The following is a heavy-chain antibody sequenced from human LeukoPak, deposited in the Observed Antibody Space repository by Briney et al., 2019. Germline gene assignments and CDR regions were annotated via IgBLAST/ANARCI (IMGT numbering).Heavy chain of an antibody. V-gene: IGHV3-20*01. CDR1: GFTLEDNG. J-gene: IGHJ4*02. D-gene: IGHD3-10*02. CDR3: ARGYFVRNDY. CDR2: INGNGGST. Sequence: GGSLRFSSVASGFTLEDNGMSWVRQGPGQGLEWVSGINGNGGSTGYADSVKGRFTISTANAKTSLDLQMNSLRAKATALYTRARGYFVRNDYWGQGTLVTVSS.